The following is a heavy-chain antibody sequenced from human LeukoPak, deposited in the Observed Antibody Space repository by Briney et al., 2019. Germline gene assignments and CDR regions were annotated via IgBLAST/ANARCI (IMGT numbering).Heavy chain of an antibody. Sequence: GASVKVSCKASGYTFTGHYMHWVRQAPGQGLEWMGWINPYSGGTHYAQKFQGRVTMTRDTSISTAYMELSRLRSDDTAVYYCAREGSDYGDYFHAFDIWGQGTMVTVSS. CDR2: INPYSGGT. CDR3: AREGSDYGDYFHAFDI. J-gene: IGHJ3*02. CDR1: GYTFTGHY. D-gene: IGHD4-17*01. V-gene: IGHV1-2*02.